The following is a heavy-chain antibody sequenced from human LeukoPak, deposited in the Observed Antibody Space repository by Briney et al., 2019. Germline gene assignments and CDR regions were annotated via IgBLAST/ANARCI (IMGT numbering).Heavy chain of an antibody. Sequence: PSETLSLTCTVSGGSISGYYWSWIRQPPGKELEWIGYIYYSGSTNYNPSLKSRVTIPVDTSKNQFSLKLSSVTAADTAVYYCASHSSSWHKFDPWGQGTLVTVSS. J-gene: IGHJ5*02. D-gene: IGHD6-13*01. CDR2: IYYSGST. V-gene: IGHV4-59*01. CDR1: GGSISGYY. CDR3: ASHSSSWHKFDP.